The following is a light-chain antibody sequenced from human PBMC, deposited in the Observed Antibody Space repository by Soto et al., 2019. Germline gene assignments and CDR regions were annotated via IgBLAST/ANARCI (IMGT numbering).Light chain of an antibody. Sequence: DIQLTQSPSVLSASVADTVTITCRASQALRNYLAWYQQKPGKAPDLLIYSASTLQSGVPSRFSGSGSETEFSLTIRALQPEDFATYYCQQLSRYPLTFGGGTKVDIK. J-gene: IGKJ4*01. CDR3: QQLSRYPLT. V-gene: IGKV1-9*01. CDR1: QALRNY. CDR2: SAS.